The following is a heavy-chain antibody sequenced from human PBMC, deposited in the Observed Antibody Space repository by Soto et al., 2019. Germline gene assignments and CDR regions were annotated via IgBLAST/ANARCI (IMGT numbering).Heavy chain of an antibody. D-gene: IGHD2-15*01. CDR1: GYTFTGYY. CDR2: INPNSGGT. CDR3: AREASAVVSLDY. Sequence: ASVKVSCKASGYTFTGYYMHWVRQAPGQGFEWMGWINPNSGGTNYAQKFQGRVTMTRDTSVSTAYLELSSLSSDDTALYYCAREASAVVSLDYWGQGTLVTVSS. V-gene: IGHV1-2*02. J-gene: IGHJ4*02.